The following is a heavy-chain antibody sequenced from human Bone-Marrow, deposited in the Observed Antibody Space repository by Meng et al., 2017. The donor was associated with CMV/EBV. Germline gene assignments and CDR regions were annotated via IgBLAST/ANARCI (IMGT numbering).Heavy chain of an antibody. D-gene: IGHD3-10*01. Sequence: ASVKVSCKASGYTFTSYGISWVRQAPGQGLEWMGWISTYSDNTNYAQKFQGRVTMTTDTSTSTAYMELRSLRSDDTAVYYCARDLGGGFGEDLSRYYYAMDVWGQGTTVTASS. J-gene: IGHJ6*02. V-gene: IGHV1-18*01. CDR1: GYTFTSYG. CDR3: ARDLGGGFGEDLSRYYYAMDV. CDR2: ISTYSDNT.